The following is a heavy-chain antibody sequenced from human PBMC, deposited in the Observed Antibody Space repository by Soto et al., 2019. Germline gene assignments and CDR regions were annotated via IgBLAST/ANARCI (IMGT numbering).Heavy chain of an antibody. CDR1: GDSVSTNSVA. V-gene: IGHV6-1*01. CDR2: TYYRSKCYN. J-gene: IGHJ4*02. CDR3: ARGKKSAFDF. Sequence: QVHLQQSGPVLVKPSQTLSLTCAISGDSVSTNSVAWNWIRQSPSRGLGRLGRTYYRSKCYNHYAVCVKSRITVTPVTSMNLFSMQLNSVSPEKTAVYYCARGKKSAFDFWGQATLVTVSS.